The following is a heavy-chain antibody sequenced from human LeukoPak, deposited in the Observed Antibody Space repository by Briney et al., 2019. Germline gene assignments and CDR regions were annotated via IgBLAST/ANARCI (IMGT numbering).Heavy chain of an antibody. Sequence: SETLSFTCSVSGGSINSHYWSWIRQPPGKRLEWIGYIFNTGNTNYNPSLASRVTMSVDTSRAQFFLRLSPVTAADTAIYYCASRPADTTWYGVFDYWSQGTLVTVSS. D-gene: IGHD3-10*01. V-gene: IGHV4-59*11. CDR1: GGSINSHY. J-gene: IGHJ4*02. CDR2: IFNTGNT. CDR3: ASRPADTTWYGVFDY.